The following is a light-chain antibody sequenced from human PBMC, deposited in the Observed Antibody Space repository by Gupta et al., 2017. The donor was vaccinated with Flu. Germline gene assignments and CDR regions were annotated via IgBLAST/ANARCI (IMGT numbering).Light chain of an antibody. V-gene: IGKV3-20*01. Sequence: EIVLTQSPGTLSLSPGETATLSCRASQSLWNNYLAWFQHKPGQTPRLLIYGASSRATGIPDRFSGSGSETDFTLTITSLEPADFAVYYCQQYDSAPDNFGQGTRLEIK. CDR1: QSLWNNY. CDR2: GAS. CDR3: QQYDSAPDN. J-gene: IGKJ2*01.